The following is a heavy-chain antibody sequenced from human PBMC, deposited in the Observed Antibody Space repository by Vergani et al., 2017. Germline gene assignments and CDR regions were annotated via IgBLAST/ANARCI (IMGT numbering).Heavy chain of an antibody. CDR1: GYTFPDQY. D-gene: IGHD4-17*01. J-gene: IGHJ6*02. V-gene: IGHV1-69-2*01. Sequence: VPLVQSGAEVKKPGATLKISCPVSGYTFPDQYMHWVTQAPGKGLEWMGLVDPEDGETIYAEKFKGRVTIAADTSTDTAHLELSSLRSEDTAVYYCATPQTVTTGGMEVWGQGTTVIVSS. CDR3: ATPQTVTTGGMEV. CDR2: VDPEDGET.